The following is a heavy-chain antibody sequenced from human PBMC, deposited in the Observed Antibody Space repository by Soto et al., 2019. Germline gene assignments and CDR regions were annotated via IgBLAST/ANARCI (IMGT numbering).Heavy chain of an antibody. CDR2: ISGSGGST. J-gene: IGHJ6*02. V-gene: IGHV3-23*01. D-gene: IGHD2-2*03. CDR1: GFTFSSYA. CDR3: AKDRGYCSSTSCSYGMDV. Sequence: GGSLRLSCAASGFTFSSYAMSWVRQAPGEGLEWVSAISGSGGSTYYADSVKGRFTISRDNSKNTLYLQMNSLRAEDTAVYYCAKDRGYCSSTSCSYGMDVWGQGTTVTVSS.